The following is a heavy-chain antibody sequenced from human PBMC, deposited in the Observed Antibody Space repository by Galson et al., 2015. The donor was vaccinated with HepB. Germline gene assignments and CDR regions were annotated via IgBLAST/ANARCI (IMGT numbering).Heavy chain of an antibody. J-gene: IGHJ4*02. Sequence: PALVKPTQTLTLTCTFSGFSLSTSGMGVAWIRQPPGKALEWLTLMYWNGDKRYSPSLKSRLTITKDTSENQVVLTMTNMDPVDTATYYCAHSVGSSSSSINYFDYWGQGTLVTVSS. CDR2: MYWNGDK. V-gene: IGHV2-5*01. CDR3: AHSVGSSSSSINYFDY. CDR1: GFSLSTSGMG. D-gene: IGHD6-6*01.